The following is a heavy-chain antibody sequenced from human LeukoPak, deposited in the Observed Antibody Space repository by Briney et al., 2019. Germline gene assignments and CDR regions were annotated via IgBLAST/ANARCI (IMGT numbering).Heavy chain of an antibody. CDR3: ASTATCSF. CDR2: IKQDGSEK. J-gene: IGHJ3*01. Sequence: GGSLRLSCAASGFTFSNYWMTWVRQAPGKGLEWVANIKQDGSEKNYVDSVKGRFTISRDNAQNSLYLQMNSLRAEDTAAYYCASTATCSFWGQGTMVTVSS. CDR1: GFTFSNYW. D-gene: IGHD2-2*01. V-gene: IGHV3-7*01.